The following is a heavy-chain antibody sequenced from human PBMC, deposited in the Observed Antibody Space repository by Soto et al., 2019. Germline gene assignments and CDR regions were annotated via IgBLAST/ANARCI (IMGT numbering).Heavy chain of an antibody. D-gene: IGHD3-22*01. J-gene: IGHJ4*02. CDR2: ISGSGSTI. V-gene: IGHV3-23*01. Sequence: GGSLRLSCAASGFTFGSYAVSWVRQAPGKGPEWIPSISGSGSTIYYADSVKGRFTIPRDNSKNTLYLQMSSLRAEDTTVYYCAKVFYYYDSSGYYYFDYWGQGTLVTVSS. CDR3: AKVFYYYDSSGYYYFDY. CDR1: GFTFGSYA.